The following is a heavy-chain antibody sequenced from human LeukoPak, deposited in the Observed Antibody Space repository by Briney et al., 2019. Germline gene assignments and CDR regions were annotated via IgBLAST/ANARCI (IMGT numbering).Heavy chain of an antibody. CDR2: IWFDGSNK. CDR1: GLTFINNG. J-gene: IGHJ4*02. CDR3: ARDREARRLDY. V-gene: IGHV3-33*01. Sequence: GGPLRLSCEGFGLTFINNGMHWVRKAQAKGLEWVAVIWFDGSNKYYADSVKGRFTISRDNSKYTLYLQMNSLRVEDTAVYYCARDREARRLDYWGQGTLVTVSS. D-gene: IGHD1-26*01.